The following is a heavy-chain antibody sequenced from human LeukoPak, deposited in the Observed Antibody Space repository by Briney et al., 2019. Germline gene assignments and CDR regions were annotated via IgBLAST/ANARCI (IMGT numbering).Heavy chain of an antibody. V-gene: IGHV3-72*01. CDR3: ARSYGSGTYPFDY. CDR1: GFTFSDHY. J-gene: IGHJ4*02. CDR2: TRKKVNSSNT. Sequence: GGSLTLSCAASGFTFSDHYMDWVRQAPGKGLEWVGRTRKKVNSSNTEYAASVKGRFTISRNDSKNSLYLQMNSLKTEDTAVYYCARSYGSGTYPFDYWGQGTLVTVSS. D-gene: IGHD3-10*01.